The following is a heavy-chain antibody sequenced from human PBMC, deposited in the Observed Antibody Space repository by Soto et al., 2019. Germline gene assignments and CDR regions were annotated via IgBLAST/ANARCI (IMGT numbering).Heavy chain of an antibody. D-gene: IGHD6-19*01. Sequence: EVQLVESGGGLVQPEGSLRLSCAASGFTFSDHYMDWVRQAPGKGLEWVGRIKNKANSYTTEYAAPVRGRFIISRDDSKNSVFLQMNRLKTDATAVYYFTRVRLGSSRSSDDWGQGILVTVSS. J-gene: IGHJ4*02. V-gene: IGHV3-72*01. CDR2: IKNKANSYTT. CDR1: GFTFSDHY. CDR3: TRVRLGSSRSSDD.